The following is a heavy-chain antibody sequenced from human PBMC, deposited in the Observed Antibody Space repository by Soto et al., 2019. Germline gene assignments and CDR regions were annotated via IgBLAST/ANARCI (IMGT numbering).Heavy chain of an antibody. D-gene: IGHD2-2*02. CDR3: ARDRGDIVVVPAAIRAWDY. Sequence: GGSLRLSCAASGFTFSSYSMNWVRQAPGKGLEWVSYISSSSSTIYYADSVKGRFTISRDNAKNSLYLQMNSLKAEDTAVYYCARDRGDIVVVPAAIRAWDYWGQGTLVTVSS. J-gene: IGHJ4*02. V-gene: IGHV3-48*01. CDR1: GFTFSSYS. CDR2: ISSSSSTI.